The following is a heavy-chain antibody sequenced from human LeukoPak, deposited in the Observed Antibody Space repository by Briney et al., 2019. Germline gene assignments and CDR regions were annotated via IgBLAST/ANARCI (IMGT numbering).Heavy chain of an antibody. V-gene: IGHV1-18*01. Sequence: ASVKVSCKASDYTFTSYGISWVRQAPGQGLEWMGWINTYNGNTNYAQKLQGRVTMTTDTSTSTAYMELRSLRSDDTAVYYCAREAPGGSGSRYTMDYWGQGTLVTVSS. CDR1: DYTFTSYG. CDR2: INTYNGNT. D-gene: IGHD1-26*01. J-gene: IGHJ4*02. CDR3: AREAPGGSGSRYTMDY.